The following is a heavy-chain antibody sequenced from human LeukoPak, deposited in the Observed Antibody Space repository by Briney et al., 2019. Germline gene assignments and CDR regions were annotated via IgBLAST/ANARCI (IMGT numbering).Heavy chain of an antibody. Sequence: SETLSLTCAVSGGSVSSDSYYWSWIRQPPGKKLEWIGYIYNSGNTNYNPSLKSRVTMSVDTSKNQFSLKLSSVTAADTAVYYCARDRYALTFDYWGQGTLVTVSS. CDR3: ARDRYALTFDY. J-gene: IGHJ4*02. V-gene: IGHV4-61*01. CDR2: IYNSGNT. D-gene: IGHD3-16*01. CDR1: GGSVSSDSYY.